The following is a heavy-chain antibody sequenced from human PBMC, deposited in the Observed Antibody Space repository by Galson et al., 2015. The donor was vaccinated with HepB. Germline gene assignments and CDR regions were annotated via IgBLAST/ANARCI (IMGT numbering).Heavy chain of an antibody. D-gene: IGHD3-16*01. Sequence: ETLSLTCTVSGGSISSSSYYWGWIRQPPGKGLEWIGSIYYSGSTYYNPSLKSRVTISKDTSKNQVVLTMTNMDPVDTATYYCARIPQFGNDAFDIWGQGTMVTVSS. J-gene: IGHJ3*02. CDR3: ARIPQFGNDAFDI. V-gene: IGHV4-39*06. CDR2: IYYSGST. CDR1: GGSISSSSYY.